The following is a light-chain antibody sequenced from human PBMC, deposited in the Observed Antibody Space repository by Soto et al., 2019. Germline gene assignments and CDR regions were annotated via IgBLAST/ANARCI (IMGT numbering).Light chain of an antibody. V-gene: IGLV1-40*01. CDR3: QSYDISLSVV. CDR2: GNS. CDR1: SSNIGAGYD. Sequence: QSVLTQPPSVSGAPGQRVTISCTGSSSNIGAGYDVHWYHQLPGTAPKLLIYGNSNRPSGVPDRFSGSKSGTSASLAITGLQAEEGADYYCQSYDISLSVVFGGRTKLTVL. J-gene: IGLJ2*01.